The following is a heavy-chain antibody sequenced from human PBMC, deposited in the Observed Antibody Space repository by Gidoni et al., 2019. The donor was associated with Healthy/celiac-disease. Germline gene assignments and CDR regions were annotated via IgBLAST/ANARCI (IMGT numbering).Heavy chain of an antibody. D-gene: IGHD3-22*01. CDR2: ISSSSSYI. CDR3: ARAWGSYYVSSSLTGSFDY. J-gene: IGHJ4*02. V-gene: IGHV3-21*01. CDR1: GFTFSSYS. Sequence: CAASGFTFSSYSMNWVRQAPGKGLGWVSSISSSSSYIYYADSVKGRFTISRDNAKNSLYLQMNSLRAEDTAVYYCARAWGSYYVSSSLTGSFDYWGQGTLVTVSS.